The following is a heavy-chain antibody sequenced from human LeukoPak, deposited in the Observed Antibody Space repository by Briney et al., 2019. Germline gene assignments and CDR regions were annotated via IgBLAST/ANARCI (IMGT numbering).Heavy chain of an antibody. D-gene: IGHD5-12*01. Sequence: GGSLRLSCAASGFTFSSYAMHWVRQAPGKGLEYVSAMSSNGGSTYYANSVKGRFTISRDNSKNTLYLQMGSLRAEDMAVYYCARDSTSGYDYVGFFFDYWGQGTLVTVSS. J-gene: IGHJ4*02. CDR3: ARDSTSGYDYVGFFFDY. CDR1: GFTFSSYA. CDR2: MSSNGGST. V-gene: IGHV3-64*01.